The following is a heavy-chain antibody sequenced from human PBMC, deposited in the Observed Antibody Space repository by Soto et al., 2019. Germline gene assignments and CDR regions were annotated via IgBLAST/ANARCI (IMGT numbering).Heavy chain of an antibody. D-gene: IGHD4-17*01. J-gene: IGHJ3*02. CDR1: GFTFSSYS. Sequence: PGGSLRLSCAASGFTFSSYSMNWVRQAPGKGLEWVSYISSSSSTIYYADSVKGRFTISRDNAKNSLYLQMNSLRAEDTAVYYCARDPYGDPPADAFDIWGQGTMVTVSS. CDR2: ISSSSSTI. CDR3: ARDPYGDPPADAFDI. V-gene: IGHV3-48*01.